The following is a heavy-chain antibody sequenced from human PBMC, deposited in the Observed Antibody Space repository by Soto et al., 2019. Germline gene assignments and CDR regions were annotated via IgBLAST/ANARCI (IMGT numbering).Heavy chain of an antibody. CDR1: GYTFTSYG. D-gene: IGHD3-22*01. V-gene: IGHV1-18*01. CDR2: ISAYNGNT. Sequence: ASVKVSCKASGYTFTSYGISWVRQAPGQGLEWMGWISAYNGNTNYAQKLQGRVTMTTDTSTSTAYMEVRSPRSDDTAVYYCARVPRYYASSGYYWDDAFEIWGQGTMVTVSS. J-gene: IGHJ3*02. CDR3: ARVPRYYASSGYYWDDAFEI.